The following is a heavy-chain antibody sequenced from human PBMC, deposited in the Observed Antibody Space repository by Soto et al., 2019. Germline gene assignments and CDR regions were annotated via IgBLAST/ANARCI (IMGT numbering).Heavy chain of an antibody. J-gene: IGHJ3*02. Sequence: PSETLSLTCTVSGGSISSGGYYWSWIRQHPGKGLEWIGYIYYSGSTYYNPSLKSRVTISVDTSKNQFSLKLSSVTAADTAVYYCARTVLGAFAIWAKGTTVPVSS. CDR3: ARTVLGAFAI. V-gene: IGHV4-31*03. D-gene: IGHD2-8*01. CDR2: IYYSGST. CDR1: GGSISSGGYY.